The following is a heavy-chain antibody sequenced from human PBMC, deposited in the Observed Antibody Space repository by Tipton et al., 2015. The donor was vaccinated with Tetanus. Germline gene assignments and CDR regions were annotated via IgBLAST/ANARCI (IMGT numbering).Heavy chain of an antibody. J-gene: IGHJ4*02. CDR2: ITASGGGA. V-gene: IGHV3-23*01. CDR3: ARDKTRYDVLTGYYPFDF. CDR1: GFTFSSYA. Sequence: TASGFTFSSYALIWVRQAPGRGLEWVSSITASGGGAYYADSVKGRFTISRDNAKNSLFLQMNSLRAEDTAVYYCARDKTRYDVLTGYYPFDFWGQGTLVTVSS. D-gene: IGHD3-9*01.